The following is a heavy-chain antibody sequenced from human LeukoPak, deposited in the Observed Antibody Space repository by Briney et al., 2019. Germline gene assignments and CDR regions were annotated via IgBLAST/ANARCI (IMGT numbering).Heavy chain of an antibody. D-gene: IGHD2-2*01. Sequence: PSETLSLTCAVYGGPFSGYYWSWIRQPPGKGLEWIGEINHSGSTNYNPSLKSRVTISVDTSKNQFSLKLSSVTAADTAVYYCARQGDQLLSLNWFDPWGQGTLVTVSS. CDR3: ARQGDQLLSLNWFDP. CDR1: GGPFSGYY. CDR2: INHSGST. V-gene: IGHV4-34*01. J-gene: IGHJ5*02.